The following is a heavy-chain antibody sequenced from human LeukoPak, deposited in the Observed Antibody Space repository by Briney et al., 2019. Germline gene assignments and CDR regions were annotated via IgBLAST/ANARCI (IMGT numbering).Heavy chain of an antibody. J-gene: IGHJ6*03. CDR2: INPNSGGT. CDR3: ARDRSIAAADYYYYYYYMDV. CDR1: GYTFTGYY. Sequence: ASVKVSCKASGYTFTGYYMHWVRQAPGQGLEWMGWINPNSGGTNYAQKFQGRVTMTRDTSISTAYMELSRLRSDDTAVYYCARDRSIAAADYYYYYYYMDVWGKGTTVTASS. V-gene: IGHV1-2*02. D-gene: IGHD6-13*01.